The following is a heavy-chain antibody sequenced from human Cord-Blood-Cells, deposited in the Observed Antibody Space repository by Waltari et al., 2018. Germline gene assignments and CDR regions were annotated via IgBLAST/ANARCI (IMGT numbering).Heavy chain of an antibody. J-gene: IGHJ4*02. D-gene: IGHD2-2*01. CDR1: GFTFSSYG. Sequence: QVQLVESGGGVVQPGRSLRLSCAASGFTFSSYGMHWVRQAPGKGLEWVAVISYDGSNKYYADSVKGRFTISRDNSKNTLYLQMNSLRAEDTAVYYCAKGTVVPAGRLDYWGQGTLVTVSS. CDR2: ISYDGSNK. CDR3: AKGTVVPAGRLDY. V-gene: IGHV3-30*18.